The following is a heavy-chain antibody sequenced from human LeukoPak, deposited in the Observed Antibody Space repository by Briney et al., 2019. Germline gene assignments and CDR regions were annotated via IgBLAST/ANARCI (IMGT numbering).Heavy chain of an antibody. J-gene: IGHJ4*02. Sequence: GGSLRLSCAASGFTFSDYYMSWIRQAPGKGLEWVSYISSGSTIYYADSVKGRFTISRDNAKNSLYLQMNSLRAEDTAVYYCARFGSDYYGSGKRDYWGQGTLVTVSS. V-gene: IGHV3-11*01. D-gene: IGHD3-10*01. CDR1: GFTFSDYY. CDR3: ARFGSDYYGSGKRDY. CDR2: ISSGSTI.